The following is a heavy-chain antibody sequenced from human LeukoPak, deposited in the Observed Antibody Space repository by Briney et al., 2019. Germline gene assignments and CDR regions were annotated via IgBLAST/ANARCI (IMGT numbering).Heavy chain of an antibody. J-gene: IGHJ4*02. D-gene: IGHD6-13*01. V-gene: IGHV4-59*01. CDR3: ARRVGSSRYFDY. Sequence: SETLSLTCTVSGGSISSYYWSWIRQPPRKGLEWIGYIYYSGSTNYNPSLKSRVTISVDTSKNQFSLKLSSVTAADTAVYYCARRVGSSRYFDYWGQGTLVTVSS. CDR1: GGSISSYY. CDR2: IYYSGST.